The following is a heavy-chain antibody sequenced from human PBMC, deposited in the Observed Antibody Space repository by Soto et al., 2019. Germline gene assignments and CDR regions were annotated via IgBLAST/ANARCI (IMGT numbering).Heavy chain of an antibody. CDR2: IYYSGST. D-gene: IGHD1-26*01. CDR3: VSRDGGNFDF. CDR1: GGSISSYY. Sequence: QVQLQESGPGLVKPSETLSLTCTVSGGSISSYYWSWIRQPPGKGLEWIGYIYYSGSTNYNPSLKSRVTISVDTSKNQVTLELRPVTAADTAVYYCVSRDGGNFDFWGQGTLVTVCS. J-gene: IGHJ4*02. V-gene: IGHV4-59*01.